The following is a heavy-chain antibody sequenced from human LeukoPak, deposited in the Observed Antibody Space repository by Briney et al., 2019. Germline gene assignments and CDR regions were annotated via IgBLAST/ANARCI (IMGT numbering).Heavy chain of an antibody. Sequence: ASVKVSYKASGGTFSSYAISWVRQAPGQGLEWMGGIIPIFGTANYAQKFQGRVTITADESTSTAYMELSSLRSEDTAVYYCAIPKSGWWWGNFDYWGQGTLVTVSS. V-gene: IGHV1-69*13. D-gene: IGHD2-21*01. CDR1: GGTFSSYA. CDR2: IIPIFGTA. J-gene: IGHJ4*02. CDR3: AIPKSGWWWGNFDY.